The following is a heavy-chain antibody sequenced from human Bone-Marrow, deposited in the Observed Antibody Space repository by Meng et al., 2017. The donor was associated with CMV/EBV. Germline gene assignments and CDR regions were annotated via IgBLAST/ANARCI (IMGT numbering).Heavy chain of an antibody. CDR2: INPSGGST. D-gene: IGHD1-26*01. Sequence: ASVKVSCKASGYTFTSYYMHWVRQAPGQGLEWMGIINPSGGSTSYAQKFQGRVTMTRDTSTSTVYMELSRLRSEDTAVYYCARVPGTWLSYGGHADYAFDIWGQGTMVTVSS. CDR1: GYTFTSYY. CDR3: ARVPGTWLSYGGHADYAFDI. V-gene: IGHV1-46*01. J-gene: IGHJ3*02.